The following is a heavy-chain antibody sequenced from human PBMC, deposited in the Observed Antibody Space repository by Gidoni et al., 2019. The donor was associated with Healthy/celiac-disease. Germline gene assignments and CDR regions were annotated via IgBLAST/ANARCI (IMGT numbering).Heavy chain of an antibody. D-gene: IGHD3-22*01. Sequence: QVQLQESGPGLVKPSQTLSLTCPVSGGSISSGSYYWTWIRQPAGKGLEWIGRIYTSGSTNYNPSHKSRVTMSVDTSKNQFSLKLSSVTAADTAVYYCARAYYYDSSGYYFPYGMDVWGQGTTVTVSS. J-gene: IGHJ6*02. CDR3: ARAYYYDSSGYYFPYGMDV. CDR1: GGSISSGSYY. CDR2: IYTSGST. V-gene: IGHV4-61*02.